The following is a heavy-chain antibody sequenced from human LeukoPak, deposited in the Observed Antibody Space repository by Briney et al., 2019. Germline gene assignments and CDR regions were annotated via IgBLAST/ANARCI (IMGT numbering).Heavy chain of an antibody. Sequence: SETLSLTCTVSGGSISSSSYYWGWIRQSPGKGLEWIGSIYYTENTYFNPSLRSRLTLSRDTSNNAFSMRLTSVTAADTAVYYCATVRGTYRSLDYWGRGTLVSVSS. CDR1: GGSISSSSYY. D-gene: IGHD3-16*02. CDR3: ATVRGTYRSLDY. V-gene: IGHV4-39*07. CDR2: IYYTENT. J-gene: IGHJ4*02.